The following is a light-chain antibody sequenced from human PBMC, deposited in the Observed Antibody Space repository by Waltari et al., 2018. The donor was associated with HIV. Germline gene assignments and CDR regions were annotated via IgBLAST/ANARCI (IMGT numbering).Light chain of an antibody. J-gene: IGLJ3*02. V-gene: IGLV1-47*01. CDR1: NSNIGSNS. CDR3: AAWDHSLSARV. Sequence: QSVLTQPLSASGTPGQRVTISCSGSNSNIGSNSVYWYQQFPGTAPKLLIYRDNQRPSGVPDRFSGSKSGTSASLAISGLRSEDEADYYCAAWDHSLSARVFGGGTKMTVL. CDR2: RDN.